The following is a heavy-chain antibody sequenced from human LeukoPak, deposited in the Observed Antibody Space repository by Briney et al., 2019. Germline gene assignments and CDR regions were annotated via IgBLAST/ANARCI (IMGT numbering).Heavy chain of an antibody. V-gene: IGHV3-23*01. CDR3: AKDRHSGSSPFDY. CDR2: ISGSGGST. CDR1: GFTFSSYA. Sequence: GGSLRLSCAASGFTFSSYAMSWVRQAPGKGLGWVSAISGSGGSTYYADSVKGRFTISRDNSKNTLYLQMNSLRAEDTAVYYCAKDRHSGSSPFDYWGQGTLVTVSS. J-gene: IGHJ4*02. D-gene: IGHD1-26*01.